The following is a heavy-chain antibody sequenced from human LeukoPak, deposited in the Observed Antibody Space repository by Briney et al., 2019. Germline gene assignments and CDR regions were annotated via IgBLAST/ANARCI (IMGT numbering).Heavy chain of an antibody. J-gene: IGHJ4*02. CDR3: AAGTPALEF. Sequence: PSETLSLTCTVSGGSISGYSWNWIRQPPGKGLEWIGYIYYSGSTNYNPSLKSRVTISIDTSKNQFSLKLTSVTAADTAVYYCAAGTPALEFWGQGTLVTVSS. CDR1: GGSISGYS. CDR2: IYYSGST. D-gene: IGHD2-15*01. V-gene: IGHV4-59*08.